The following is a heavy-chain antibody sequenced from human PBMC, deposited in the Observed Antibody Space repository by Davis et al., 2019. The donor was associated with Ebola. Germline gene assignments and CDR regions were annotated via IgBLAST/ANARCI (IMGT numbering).Heavy chain of an antibody. Sequence: ASVKVSCKASGYTFVDYGISWVRQAPGQGLEWMGWISAYNGTTRYAQKVEGRVAMTRDTSTRTAYMELRSLRHDDTAVYYCVSERAAGTAGAYVYFQYWGQGTLVTVST. CDR3: VSERAAGTAGAYVYFQY. D-gene: IGHD6-13*01. CDR2: ISAYNGTT. V-gene: IGHV1-18*01. CDR1: GYTFVDYG. J-gene: IGHJ1*01.